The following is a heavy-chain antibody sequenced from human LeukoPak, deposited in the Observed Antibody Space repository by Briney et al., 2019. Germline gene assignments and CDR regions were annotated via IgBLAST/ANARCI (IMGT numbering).Heavy chain of an antibody. D-gene: IGHD6-13*01. CDR3: ASGWERSSWGPFDY. V-gene: IGHV3-30*04. J-gene: IGHJ4*02. CDR1: GFTFSSYA. CDR2: ISYDGSNK. Sequence: PGGSLRLSCAASGFTFSSYAMHWVRQAPGKGLEWVAVISYDGSNKYYADSVKGRFTISRDNSKNTLYLQMNSLRAEDTAAYYCASGWERSSWGPFDYWGQGTLVTVSS.